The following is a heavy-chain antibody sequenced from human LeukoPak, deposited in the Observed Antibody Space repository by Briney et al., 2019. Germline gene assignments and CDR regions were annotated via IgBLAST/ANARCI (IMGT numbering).Heavy chain of an antibody. D-gene: IGHD3-22*01. CDR1: GFTFSSYG. CDR3: AKDHHYYDSSGYYHH. J-gene: IGHJ5*02. CDR2: ISYDGSNK. Sequence: GGSLRLSCAASGFTFSSYGMHWVRQAPGKGLEWVAVISYDGSNKYYADSVKGRFTISRDNSKNTLYLQMNSLRAEDTAVYYCAKDHHYYDSSGYYHHWGQGTLVAVSS. V-gene: IGHV3-30*18.